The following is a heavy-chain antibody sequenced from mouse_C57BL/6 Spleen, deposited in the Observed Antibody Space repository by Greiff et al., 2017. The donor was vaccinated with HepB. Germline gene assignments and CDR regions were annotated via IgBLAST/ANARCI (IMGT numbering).Heavy chain of an antibody. Sequence: EVQVVESGPGLVKPSQSLSLTCSVTGYSITSGYYWNWIRQFPGNKLEWMGYISYDGSNNYNPSLKNRISITRDTSKNQFFLKLNSVTTEDTATYYCARERINYYGSRGRMDYWGQGTSVTVSS. CDR3: ARERINYYGSRGRMDY. CDR1: GYSITSGYY. CDR2: ISYDGSN. J-gene: IGHJ4*01. V-gene: IGHV3-6*01. D-gene: IGHD1-1*01.